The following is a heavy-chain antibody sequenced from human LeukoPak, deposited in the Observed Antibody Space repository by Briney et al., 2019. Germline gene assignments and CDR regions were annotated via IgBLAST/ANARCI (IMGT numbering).Heavy chain of an antibody. J-gene: IGHJ4*02. D-gene: IGHD4-11*01. CDR1: GFSFSNYG. CDR3: TTALPYSDH. V-gene: IGHV3-15*01. CDR2: IKSKSDGGTT. Sequence: GGSLRLSCAASGFSFSNYGMHWVRQAPGKGLEWVGRIKSKSDGGTTDYAAPVKGRFTISRDDSKNTFYLQMNSLKTEDTAVYYCTTALPYSDHWGQGTLVTVSS.